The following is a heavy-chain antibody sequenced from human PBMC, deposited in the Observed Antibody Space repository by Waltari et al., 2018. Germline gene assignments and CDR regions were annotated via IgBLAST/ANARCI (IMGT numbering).Heavy chain of an antibody. J-gene: IGHJ6*02. CDR1: GYSLSEFS. CDR3: TTDIMLRVFSNV. Sequence: QVQLVQSGAEVRKPGASVKVSCKVSGYSLSEFSMHWVRQAPGKGLEWVGGLDPEDEETVYAQKFQGRVTMTEDTSTDTAYMELSSLRSDDTAVYYCTTDIMLRVFSNVWGQGTTVTVSS. CDR2: LDPEDEET. V-gene: IGHV1-24*01. D-gene: IGHD3-10*01.